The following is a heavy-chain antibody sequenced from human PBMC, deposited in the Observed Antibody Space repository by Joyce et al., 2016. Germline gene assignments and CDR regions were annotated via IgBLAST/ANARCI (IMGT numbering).Heavy chain of an antibody. CDR1: GFTVRSYG. J-gene: IGHJ2*01. D-gene: IGHD5-18*01. CDR2: ISYDGSNK. V-gene: IGHV3-30*18. CDR3: AKDPREYSRGIYWYFDL. Sequence: QVQLVESGGGVVQPGRSLRLSCAASGFTVRSYGMHWVRQAPGKGLEWVAIISYDGSNKYYADSVKGRFTISRDNSKNTLYLQVNSLRAEDTAVYYCAKDPREYSRGIYWYFDLWGRGTLVSVSS.